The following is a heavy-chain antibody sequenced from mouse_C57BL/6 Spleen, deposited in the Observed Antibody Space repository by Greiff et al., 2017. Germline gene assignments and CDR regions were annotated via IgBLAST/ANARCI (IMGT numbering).Heavy chain of an antibody. CDR3: AIDRGLYYAMDY. CDR2: IYPGDGEP. Sequence: VQLQQSGPELVKPGASVKISCKASGYAFSRSWMNWVKQRPGKGLEWIGRIYPGDGEPNYNGKFKGKATLTADKSSSTAYMQRSSLASEDSAVYFCAIDRGLYYAMDYWGQGTSVTVSS. CDR1: GYAFSRSW. D-gene: IGHD3-1*01. V-gene: IGHV1-82*01. J-gene: IGHJ4*01.